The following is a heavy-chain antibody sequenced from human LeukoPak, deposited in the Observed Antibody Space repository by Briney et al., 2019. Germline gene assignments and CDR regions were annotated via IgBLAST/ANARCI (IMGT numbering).Heavy chain of an antibody. CDR2: IIPILGIA. D-gene: IGHD3-10*01. CDR1: GGTFSNYA. CDR3: ARGGSGSHYTPDDY. Sequence: GSSVKVSCKASGGTFSNYAISWVRQAPGQGLEWMGRIIPILGIANYAQKFQGRVTITADKSTSTAYMELSSLRSEDTAVYYCARGGSGSHYTPDDYWGQGTLVTVSS. J-gene: IGHJ4*02. V-gene: IGHV1-69*04.